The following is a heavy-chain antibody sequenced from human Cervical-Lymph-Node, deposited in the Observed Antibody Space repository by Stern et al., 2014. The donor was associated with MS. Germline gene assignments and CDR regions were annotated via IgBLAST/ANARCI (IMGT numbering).Heavy chain of an antibody. CDR3: GRDLRLAPTIVGRACDY. CDR2: INPGSGDT. CDR1: GYTFTGDY. J-gene: IGHJ4*02. V-gene: IGHV1-2*02. D-gene: IGHD3-10*01. Sequence: VQLEESGAEVKKPGASVKVSCKASGYTFTGDYIHWVRQAPGQGLEWMGGINPGSGDTYSAVKLRGRVTLTRDTSISTAYMELSRLRSDDTAVYYWGRDLRLAPTIVGRACDYWGQGTLVTVSS.